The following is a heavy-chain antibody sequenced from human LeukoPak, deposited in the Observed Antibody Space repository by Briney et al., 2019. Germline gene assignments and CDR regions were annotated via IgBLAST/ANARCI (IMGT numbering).Heavy chain of an antibody. V-gene: IGHV3-30-3*01. CDR3: ARSYDSSGYDRSDF. Sequence: QPGRSLILSWAASGFILSSGATRCVRQAPGKGLEWVAVISYDGSNKYYADSVKGRSTISRDNSKNTLYLQMNSLRAEDTAVYYCARSYDSSGYDRSDFWGQGTMVTVSS. CDR1: GFILSSGA. J-gene: IGHJ4*02. CDR2: ISYDGSNK. D-gene: IGHD3-22*01.